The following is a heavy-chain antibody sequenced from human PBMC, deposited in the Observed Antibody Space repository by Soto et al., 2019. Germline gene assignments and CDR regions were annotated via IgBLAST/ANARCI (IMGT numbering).Heavy chain of an antibody. J-gene: IGHJ5*02. CDR2: ISSNGDST. CDR1: GFTFSMFS. CDR3: VHPRSTVQIPPT. V-gene: IGHV3-64D*06. Sequence: GGSLRLSCSASGFTFSMFSMHWVRQAPGKGLEYVSGISSNGDSTYYADSVKGRFTISRDNSKNTLYLQMSSLRAVDTAVYYCVHPRSTVQIPPTWGQGXLVTVSS. D-gene: IGHD4-17*01.